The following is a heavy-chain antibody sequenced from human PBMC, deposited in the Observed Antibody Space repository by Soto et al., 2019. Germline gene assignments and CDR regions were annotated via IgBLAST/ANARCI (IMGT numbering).Heavy chain of an antibody. CDR3: ARDRCTNGVCYAPSDY. Sequence: GGSLRLSCATSGFTFSTYAMHWVRQAPGKGLEYVSAISSNGRSTYYANSVKGRFTISRGNSKNTLYLQMDSLRAEDMAVYYCARDRCTNGVCYAPSDYWGQGTLVTVSS. CDR2: ISSNGRST. CDR1: GFTFSTYA. V-gene: IGHV3-64*01. D-gene: IGHD2-8*01. J-gene: IGHJ4*02.